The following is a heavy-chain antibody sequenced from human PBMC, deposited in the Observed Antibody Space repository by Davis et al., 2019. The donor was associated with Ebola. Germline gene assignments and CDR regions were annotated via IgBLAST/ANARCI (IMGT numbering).Heavy chain of an antibody. CDR2: INPSGGST. CDR3: ARDNSPHYYYGMDV. V-gene: IGHV1-46*01. CDR1: GGTFSSYA. Sequence: AASVKVSCKASGGTFSSYAINWVRQAPGQGLEWMGIINPSGGSTSYAQKFQGRVTMTRDTSTSTVYMELSSLRSEDTAVYYCARDNSPHYYYGMDVWGQGTTVTVSS. D-gene: IGHD5-18*01. J-gene: IGHJ6*02.